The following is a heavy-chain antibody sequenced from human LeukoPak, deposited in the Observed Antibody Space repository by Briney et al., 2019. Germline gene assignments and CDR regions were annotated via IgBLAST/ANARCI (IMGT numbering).Heavy chain of an antibody. J-gene: IGHJ4*02. CDR3: ASFHVSGNSYNGLHY. D-gene: IGHD3-10*01. CDR2: INPNSGGT. CDR1: GYTFTGYY. V-gene: IGHV1-2*02. Sequence: ASVKVSCKASGYTFTGYYMHWVRQAPGQGLEWMGWINPNSGGTNYAQKFQGRVTMTRDKSITTAYLHWSSPKASDTAMYYCASFHVSGNSYNGLHYWGQGTLVTVSS.